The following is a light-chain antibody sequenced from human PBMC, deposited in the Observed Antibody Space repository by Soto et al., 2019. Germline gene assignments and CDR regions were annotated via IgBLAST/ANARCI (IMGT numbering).Light chain of an antibody. V-gene: IGKV2-30*01. CDR2: RVS. CDR3: MQGTHFPPWT. Sequence: DVVMTQALLSLSVTLGQPASISCRSSQSLVYSDGNTYLHWFRQRPGQPPRRLIHRVSNRDSGVPDRFSGSGSGTDFTPKISRVEAEDVGVYYCMQGTHFPPWTFGQGTKVEI. CDR1: QSLVYSDGNTY. J-gene: IGKJ1*01.